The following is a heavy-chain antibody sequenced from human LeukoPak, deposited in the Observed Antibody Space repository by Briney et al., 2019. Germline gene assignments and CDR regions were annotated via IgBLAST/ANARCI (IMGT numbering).Heavy chain of an antibody. CDR3: ARAVGSSGYYLVH. J-gene: IGHJ4*02. CDR1: GFTFSSYW. V-gene: IGHV3-74*01. D-gene: IGHD3-22*01. Sequence: PGGSLRLSCAASGFTFSSYWMHWVRQAPGKGLVCVSRINSDGSSTSYADPVKGRFTISRDNAKNTLYLQMNSLRAEDTAVYYCARAVGSSGYYLVHWGQGTLVTVSS. CDR2: INSDGSST.